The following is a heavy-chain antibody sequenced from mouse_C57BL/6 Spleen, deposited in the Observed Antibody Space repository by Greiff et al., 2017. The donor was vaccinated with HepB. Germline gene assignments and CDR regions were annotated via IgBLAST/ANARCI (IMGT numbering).Heavy chain of an antibody. Sequence: VQLQQPGAELVKPGASVKLSCKASGYTFTSYWMQWVKQRPGQGLEWIGEIDPSDSYTNYNQKFKGKATLTVDTSSSTAYMQLSSLTSEDSAVYYCARRAGSSPYWYFDVWGTGTTVTVSS. CDR1: GYTFTSYW. CDR3: ARRAGSSPYWYFDV. CDR2: IDPSDSYT. V-gene: IGHV1-50*01. J-gene: IGHJ1*03. D-gene: IGHD1-1*01.